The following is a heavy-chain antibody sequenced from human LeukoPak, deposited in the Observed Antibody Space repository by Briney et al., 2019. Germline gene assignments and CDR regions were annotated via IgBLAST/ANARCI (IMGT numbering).Heavy chain of an antibody. CDR2: INSDGSST. CDR1: GFTFSSYW. D-gene: IGHD3-10*01. V-gene: IGHV3-74*01. CDR3: ARPSGTRFGELDY. J-gene: IGHJ4*02. Sequence: PGGSLRLSCAASGFTFSSYWMHWVRQAPGKGLVWVSRINSDGSSTSYADSVKGRLTISRDNAKNTLYLQMNSLRAEDTAVYYCARPSGTRFGELDYWGQGTLVTVSS.